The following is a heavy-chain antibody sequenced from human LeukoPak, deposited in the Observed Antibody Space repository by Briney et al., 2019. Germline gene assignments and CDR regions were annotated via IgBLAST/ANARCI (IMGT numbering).Heavy chain of an antibody. D-gene: IGHD6-6*01. CDR1: GYTFTSYD. CDR3: ARDGYSSSSGDYYYYYMDV. V-gene: IGHV1-8*01. J-gene: IGHJ6*03. Sequence: ASVKVSCKASGYTFTSYDINWVRQATGQGLEWMGWMNPNSGNTGYAQKFQGRVTMTRNTSISTAYMELSSLRSEDTAVYYCARDGYSSSSGDYYYYYMDVWGKGTTVTVSS. CDR2: MNPNSGNT.